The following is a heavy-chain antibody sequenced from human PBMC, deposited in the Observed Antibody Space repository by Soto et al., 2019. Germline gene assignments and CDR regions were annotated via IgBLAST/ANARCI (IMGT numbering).Heavy chain of an antibody. J-gene: IGHJ6*02. CDR2: IYHSGST. V-gene: IGHV4-4*02. Sequence: SETLSLTCAVSGGSISSSNWWSWVRQPPGKGLEWIGEIYHSGSTNYNPSLKSRVTISVDKSKNQFSLKLSSVTAADTAVYYCARRGDIEAYYDYVWGSYRPYGMDVWGQGTTVTVSS. CDR1: GGSISSSNW. CDR3: ARRGDIEAYYDYVWGSYRPYGMDV. D-gene: IGHD3-16*02.